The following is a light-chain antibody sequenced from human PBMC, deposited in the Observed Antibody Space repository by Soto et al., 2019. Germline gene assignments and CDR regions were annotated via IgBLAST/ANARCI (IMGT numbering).Light chain of an antibody. CDR3: HQTYSTPQT. CDR1: ETVTDY. V-gene: IGKV1-39*01. J-gene: IGKJ1*01. Sequence: DIQMTQSPSSLSASVGDRVTITCRAGETVTDYLNWYQHKPGKAPKLLIYSASTLQTGVPSRFSGSGSGTDFTLTISSLQPEDSGTYYCHQTYSTPQTFGKGTKVDI. CDR2: SAS.